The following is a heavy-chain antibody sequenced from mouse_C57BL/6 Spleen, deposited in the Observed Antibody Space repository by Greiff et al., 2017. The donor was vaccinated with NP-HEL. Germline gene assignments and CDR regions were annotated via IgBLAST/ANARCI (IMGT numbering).Heavy chain of an antibody. D-gene: IGHD2-10*01. CDR1: GYTFTSYW. Sequence: QVQLQQSGAELAKPGASVKLSCKASGYTFTSYWMHWVKQRPGQGLEWIGYINPSSGYTKYNQKFKDKATLTADKSSSTAYMQLSSLTYEDSAVYYCASPWSYSYYAMDDWGQGTSVTVSS. V-gene: IGHV1-7*01. CDR3: ASPWSYSYYAMDD. J-gene: IGHJ4*01. CDR2: INPSSGYT.